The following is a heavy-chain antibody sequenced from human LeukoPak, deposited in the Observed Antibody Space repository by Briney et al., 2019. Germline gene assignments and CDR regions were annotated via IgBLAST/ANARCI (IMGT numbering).Heavy chain of an antibody. Sequence: SETLSLTCTVSGGSISSSSYYWGWIRQPPGKGLEWIGSIYYSGSTYYNPSLKSRVTISVDTSKNQFSLKLSSVTAADTAVYYCARHSTGTMGEDFDYWGQGTLVTVSS. CDR1: GGSISSSSYY. D-gene: IGHD1-7*01. CDR3: ARHSTGTMGEDFDY. CDR2: IYYSGST. V-gene: IGHV4-39*01. J-gene: IGHJ4*02.